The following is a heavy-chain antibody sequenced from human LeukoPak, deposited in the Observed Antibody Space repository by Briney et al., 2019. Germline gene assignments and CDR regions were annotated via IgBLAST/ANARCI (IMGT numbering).Heavy chain of an antibody. CDR3: AKDPIFSGSYGVFDY. D-gene: IGHD1-26*01. J-gene: IGHJ4*02. Sequence: GGSLRLSCAASGFTFSSCTMSWVRQAPGKGLEWVSTIIDSGNSIYYADSAEGRFTISRDNSKNTLYLQMNSLRAGDTAVYYCAKDPIFSGSYGVFDYWGLGTLVTVSS. V-gene: IGHV3-23*01. CDR2: IIDSGNSI. CDR1: GFTFSSCT.